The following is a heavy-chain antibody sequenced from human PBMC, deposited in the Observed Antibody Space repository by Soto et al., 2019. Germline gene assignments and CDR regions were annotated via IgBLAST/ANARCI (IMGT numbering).Heavy chain of an antibody. J-gene: IGHJ5*02. CDR1: GGAISTYY. CDR3: ARGQRFSDWFDP. D-gene: IGHD3-3*01. V-gene: IGHV4-4*07. CDR2: IYSSGTT. Sequence: QVHLQESGPGLVKTSETLSLTCTVSGGAISTYYWTWIRQPAGKGLEWIGRIYSSGTTKYNPSLQSRVTMSLDTSNNQFSLRLTSGTAADTAVYYCARGQRFSDWFDPWGQGTLVTVSS.